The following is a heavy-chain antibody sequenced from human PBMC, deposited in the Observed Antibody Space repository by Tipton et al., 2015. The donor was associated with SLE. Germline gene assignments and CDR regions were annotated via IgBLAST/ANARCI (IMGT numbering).Heavy chain of an antibody. CDR3: ARNINYYDSWDDAFDI. CDR2: IKQDGSEK. V-gene: IGHV3-7*01. Sequence: SLRLSCAASGFTFSSYWMSWVRQAPGKGLEWVANIKQDGSEKYYVDSVKGRFTISRDNAKNSLYLQMNSLRAEDTAVYYCARNINYYDSWDDAFDIWGQGTMVTVSS. D-gene: IGHD3-3*01. CDR1: GFTFSSYW. J-gene: IGHJ3*02.